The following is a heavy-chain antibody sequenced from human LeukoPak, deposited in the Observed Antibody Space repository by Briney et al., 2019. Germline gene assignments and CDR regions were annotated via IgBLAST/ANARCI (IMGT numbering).Heavy chain of an antibody. Sequence: PGRSLRLSCAASGFTFDDYAMHWVRQAPGKGLEWVSGISWNSGSIGYADSVKGRFTISRDNSKNTLYLQMNSLRAEDTAVYYCARSRSGAHDAFDIWGQGTMVTVSS. CDR2: ISWNSGSI. J-gene: IGHJ3*02. V-gene: IGHV3-9*01. D-gene: IGHD3-10*01. CDR3: ARSRSGAHDAFDI. CDR1: GFTFDDYA.